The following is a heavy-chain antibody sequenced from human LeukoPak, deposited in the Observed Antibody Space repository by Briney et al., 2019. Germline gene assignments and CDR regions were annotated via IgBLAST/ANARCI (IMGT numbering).Heavy chain of an antibody. J-gene: IGHJ4*02. V-gene: IGHV1-24*01. CDR3: ARAWTMVRGVGDY. D-gene: IGHD3-10*01. CDR2: FDPEDGET. Sequence: ASVKVSCKVSGYTLTELSMHWVRQAPGKGLEWMGGFDPEDGETIYAQKLQGRVTMTTDTSTSTAYMELRSLRSDDTAVYYCARAWTMVRGVGDYWGQGTLVTVSS. CDR1: GYTLTELS.